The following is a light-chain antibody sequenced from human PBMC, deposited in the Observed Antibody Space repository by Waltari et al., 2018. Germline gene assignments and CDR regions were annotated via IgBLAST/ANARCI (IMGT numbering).Light chain of an antibody. V-gene: IGKV3-15*01. CDR3: QQYKSYKT. J-gene: IGKJ1*01. CDR1: QSVSSD. Sequence: EIVMTQSPVTLSVSLGERATLSCRASQSVSSDLAWYQQKPGQAPRLLIYDASTRAAGLAARFSASGSGTEFTLTISSLQPDDFATYYCQQYKSYKTFGQGTRVEIK. CDR2: DAS.